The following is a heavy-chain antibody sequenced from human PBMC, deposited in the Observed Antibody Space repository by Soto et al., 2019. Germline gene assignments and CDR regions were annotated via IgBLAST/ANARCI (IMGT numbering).Heavy chain of an antibody. CDR3: AKDIVLMVYALHDAFDI. D-gene: IGHD2-8*01. CDR2: ISGSGGST. V-gene: IGHV3-23*01. CDR1: GFTFSSYA. Sequence: GGSLRLSCAASGFTFSSYAMSWVRQAPGKGLEWVSAISGSGGSTYYADSVKGRFTISRDNSKNTLYLQMNSLRAEDTAVYYCAKDIVLMVYALHDAFDIWGQGTMVTVSS. J-gene: IGHJ3*02.